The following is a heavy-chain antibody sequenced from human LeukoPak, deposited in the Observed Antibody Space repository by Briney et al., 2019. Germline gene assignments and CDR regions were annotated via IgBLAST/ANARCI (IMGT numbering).Heavy chain of an antibody. J-gene: IGHJ4*02. CDR2: IFPIFGTA. CDR3: AEGNDSSGYHLFDY. V-gene: IGHV1-69*06. D-gene: IGHD3-22*01. Sequence: GASVNVSCKASGGTFSSYAISWVRQAPGQGLEWMGGIFPIFGTANYAQKFQGRVTITADKSTSTAYTEPSSLRSEHTAVYYCAEGNDSSGYHLFDYWGQGTLVTVSS. CDR1: GGTFSSYA.